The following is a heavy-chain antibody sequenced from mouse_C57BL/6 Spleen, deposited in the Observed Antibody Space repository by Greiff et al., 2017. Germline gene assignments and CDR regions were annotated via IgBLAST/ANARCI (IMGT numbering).Heavy chain of an antibody. D-gene: IGHD1-1*01. CDR2: IDPSDSYT. V-gene: IGHV1-69*01. J-gene: IGHJ2*01. CDR3: ARSYGRRGYYFDY. Sequence: QVQLQQPGAELVMPGASVKLSCKASGYTFTSYWMHWVKQRPGQGLEWIGEIDPSDSYTNYNQKFKGKSTLTVAKSSSTAYMQLSSLTSEDSAVYYCARSYGRRGYYFDYWGQGTTLTVSS. CDR1: GYTFTSYW.